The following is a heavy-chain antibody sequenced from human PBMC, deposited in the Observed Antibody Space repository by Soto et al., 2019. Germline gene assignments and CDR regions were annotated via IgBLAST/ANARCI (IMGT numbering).Heavy chain of an antibody. D-gene: IGHD3-3*01. CDR1: GGSISSSSYY. V-gene: IGHV4-39*01. CDR2: IYYSGST. Sequence: SETLSLTCTVSGGSISSSSYYWGWIRQPPRKGLEWIGSIYYSGSTYYNPSLKSRVTISVDTSKNQFSLKLSSVTAADTAVYYCARLWLEWLYLDVWGKGTTVTVSS. CDR3: ARLWLEWLYLDV. J-gene: IGHJ6*04.